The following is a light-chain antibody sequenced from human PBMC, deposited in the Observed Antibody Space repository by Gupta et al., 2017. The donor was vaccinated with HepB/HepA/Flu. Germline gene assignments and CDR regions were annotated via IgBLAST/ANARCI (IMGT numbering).Light chain of an antibody. CDR2: WAS. V-gene: IGKV4-1*01. CDR1: QTFLYTPNNRNY. J-gene: IGKJ2*02. Sequence: DFVMTQSPDSLAVSLGERATINCKSSQTFLYTPNNRNYLAWYQQKPGQPPKLLIYWASTRESGVPDRFNGSASATDFTLTISSLQAEDVAVYYCQQYLLPPRNFGQGTKLEIK. CDR3: QQYLLPPRN.